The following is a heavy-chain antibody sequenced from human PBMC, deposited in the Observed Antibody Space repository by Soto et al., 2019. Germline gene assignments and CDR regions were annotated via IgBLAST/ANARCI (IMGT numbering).Heavy chain of an antibody. V-gene: IGHV3-53*01. CDR2: IYSGGST. Sequence: EVPLVESGGGLIQPGGSLRLSCAASGFTVSSNYMSWVRQAPGKGLEWVSVIYSGGSTYYADSVKGRFTISRDNSKNTLYLQMNSLRAEDTAVYYCARDQRNYYYDGMDVWGQGTTVTVSS. D-gene: IGHD6-25*01. CDR3: ARDQRNYYYDGMDV. CDR1: GFTVSSNY. J-gene: IGHJ6*02.